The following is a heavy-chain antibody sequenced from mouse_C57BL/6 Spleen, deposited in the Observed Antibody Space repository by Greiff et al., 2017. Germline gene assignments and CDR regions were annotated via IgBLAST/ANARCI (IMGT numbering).Heavy chain of an antibody. J-gene: IGHJ4*01. D-gene: IGHD1-1*01. CDR2: INPYNGGT. CDR1: GYTFTDYY. CDR3: ARDYYGSYAMDY. Sequence: VQLQQSGPVLVKPGASVKMSCKASGYTFTDYYMNWVKQSHGKSLEWIGVINPYNGGTSYNQKFKGKATLTVDKSSSTAYMELNSLTSEDSAVYYCARDYYGSYAMDYWGQGTSVTVSS. V-gene: IGHV1-19*01.